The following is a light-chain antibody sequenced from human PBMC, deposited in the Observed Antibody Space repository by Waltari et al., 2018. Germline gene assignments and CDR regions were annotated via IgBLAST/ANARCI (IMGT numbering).Light chain of an antibody. CDR2: AFS. CDR3: CSFAGSSTWV. CDR1: SSDVGNYNL. V-gene: IGLV2-23*02. Sequence: QSALTQPAPVSASPGQSIPTSCTGTSSDVGNYNLVSWFQHHPGKAPKLIIYAFSKRPSGVSDRFSGSKSGSTASLTVSGLQAEDEADYYCCSFAGSSTWVFGTGTQVTVL. J-gene: IGLJ1*01.